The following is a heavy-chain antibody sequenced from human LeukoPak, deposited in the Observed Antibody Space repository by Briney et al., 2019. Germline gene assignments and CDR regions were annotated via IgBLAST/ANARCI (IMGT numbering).Heavy chain of an antibody. Sequence: ASVKVSCKASGYTLTGYYMHWVRQAPGQGLEWMGWINPNSDGTNYAQKFQGRVTMTRDTSISTAYMELSRLRSDDTAVYYCARYVVWYNWNDVRTGHNNDAFDIWGQGTMVTVSS. D-gene: IGHD1-1*01. V-gene: IGHV1-2*02. J-gene: IGHJ3*02. CDR2: INPNSDGT. CDR3: ARYVVWYNWNDVRTGHNNDAFDI. CDR1: GYTLTGYY.